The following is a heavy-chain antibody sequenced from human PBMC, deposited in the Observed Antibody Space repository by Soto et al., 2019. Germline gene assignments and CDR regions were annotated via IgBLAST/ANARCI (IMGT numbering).Heavy chain of an antibody. CDR1: GFTFSSYS. D-gene: IGHD3-3*01. CDR2: ISGSSSYI. Sequence: PGGSLRLSCAASGFTFSSYSMNWVRQAPGKGLEWVSSISGSSSYIYYADSVKGRFTISRDNAKNSLYLQMNSLRAEDTAVYYCARDPAITIFGVVPHPHFGMDVWGQGTTVTVSS. CDR3: ARDPAITIFGVVPHPHFGMDV. V-gene: IGHV3-21*01. J-gene: IGHJ6*02.